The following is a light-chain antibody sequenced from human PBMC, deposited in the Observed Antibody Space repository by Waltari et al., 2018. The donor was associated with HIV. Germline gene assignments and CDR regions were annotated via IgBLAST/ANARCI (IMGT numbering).Light chain of an antibody. J-gene: IGKJ2*01. CDR2: QVS. CDR3: MQALELPPT. CDR1: QNLLNSDGKTY. V-gene: IGKV2-29*03. Sequence: DIVLTQAPLSLSVTPGQPATISCKSSQNLLNSDGKTYLYWYLQRQGQPPQLLIYQVSTRFSGVPDRFSGSGSWPYFTLKISRVEAEDVVTYYCMQALELPPTFGQGTKLDIK.